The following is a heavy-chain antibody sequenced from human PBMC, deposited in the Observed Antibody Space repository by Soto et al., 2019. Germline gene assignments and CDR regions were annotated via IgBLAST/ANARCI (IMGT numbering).Heavy chain of an antibody. CDR2: ISGSGGSP. CDR1: GFTFSSYA. D-gene: IGHD6-19*01. CDR3: AIERTSGWYYFDY. J-gene: IGHJ4*02. Sequence: EVQLLESGGGLVQPGGSLRLSCAASGFTFSSYAMNWVRQAPGKGLEWVSTISGSGGSPYSADSVKGRFTISRDNSKNTLYLQMNSLRAEDTAIYYCAIERTSGWYYFDYWGQGTLVTVSS. V-gene: IGHV3-23*01.